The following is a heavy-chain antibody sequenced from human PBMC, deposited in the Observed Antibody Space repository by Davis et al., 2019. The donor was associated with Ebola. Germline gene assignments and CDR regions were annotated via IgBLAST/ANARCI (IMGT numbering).Heavy chain of an antibody. D-gene: IGHD4-17*01. CDR2: INWNGGST. Sequence: PGGSLRLSCAASGFTFDDYGMSWVRQAPGKGLEWVSGINWNGGSTGYADSVKGRFTISRDNAKNSLYLQMNSLRAEDTALYYCARGGDYGDYGSAFDIWGQGTMVTVSS. J-gene: IGHJ3*02. CDR1: GFTFDDYG. V-gene: IGHV3-20*04. CDR3: ARGGDYGDYGSAFDI.